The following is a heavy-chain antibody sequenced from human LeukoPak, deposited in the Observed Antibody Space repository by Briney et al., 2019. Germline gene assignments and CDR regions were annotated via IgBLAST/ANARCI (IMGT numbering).Heavy chain of an antibody. D-gene: IGHD1-14*01. CDR1: GFTFGGYG. Sequence: GGSLRLSCAGSGFTFGGYGMHWFRQTPGKGLEWVAVIAYDGSRAFYADSVKGRFTISRDNSKNTMSVQMDDLRAEDAAVYYCTRYNNDHFDYWGQGTLVTVSS. V-gene: IGHV3-33*01. CDR3: TRYNNDHFDY. CDR2: IAYDGSRA. J-gene: IGHJ4*02.